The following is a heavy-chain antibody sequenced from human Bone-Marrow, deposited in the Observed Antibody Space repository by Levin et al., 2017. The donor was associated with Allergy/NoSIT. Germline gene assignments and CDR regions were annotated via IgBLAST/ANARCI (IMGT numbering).Heavy chain of an antibody. CDR1: GNNFASHW. V-gene: IGHV5-51*01. D-gene: IGHD6-13*01. CDR3: ASGSGSWYYFDY. J-gene: IGHJ4*02. CDR2: IYPGDSDT. Sequence: GESLKISCKASGNNFASHWIGWVRQMSGKGLEWMGIIYPGDSDTRYSPYFQGQVTISADKSVSTAYLPWSSLQASHTAMYYCASGSGSWYYFDYWGQGTLVTVSS.